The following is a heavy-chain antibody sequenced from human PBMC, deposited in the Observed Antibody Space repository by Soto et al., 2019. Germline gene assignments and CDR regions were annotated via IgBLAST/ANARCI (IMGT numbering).Heavy chain of an antibody. CDR1: GGSISSGDYY. CDR3: AREYSSSLGAGYYGMDV. CDR2: IYYSGST. Sequence: SETLSLTCTVSGGSISSGDYYWSWIRQPPGKGLEWIGYIYYSGSTYYNPSLKSRVTISVDTSKNQFSLKLSSVTAADTAVYYCAREYSSSLGAGYYGMDVWGQGTTVTVSS. V-gene: IGHV4-30-4*01. J-gene: IGHJ6*02. D-gene: IGHD6-6*01.